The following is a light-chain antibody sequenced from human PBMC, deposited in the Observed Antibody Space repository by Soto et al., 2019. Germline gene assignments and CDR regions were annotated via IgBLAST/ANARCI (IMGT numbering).Light chain of an antibody. CDR2: GAS. Sequence: DIQMTQSPSSLSASVGDRVTITCRTSQGISNYLAWYQQKPGKVPKLLIYGASTLQPGVPSRFSGSGSGADFTPTISRLQPEYVAKYYWQKYDGAPRTFGQGTKVEIK. V-gene: IGKV1-27*01. CDR3: QKYDGAPRT. CDR1: QGISNY. J-gene: IGKJ1*01.